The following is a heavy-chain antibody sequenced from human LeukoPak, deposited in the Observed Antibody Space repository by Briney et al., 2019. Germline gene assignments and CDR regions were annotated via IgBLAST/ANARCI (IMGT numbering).Heavy chain of an antibody. CDR2: IRYDGNIQ. D-gene: IGHD6-19*01. CDR1: GFPFGSYA. Sequence: GWSLRLSCAVAGFPFGSYAMHWVRQAPGKGLEGVAFIRYDGNIQYYADSVKGRFTISRDNSKDTLYLQMSSLRAEDTAVYYCATIAMAGPFDYWGQGTLVTVSS. V-gene: IGHV3-30*02. CDR3: ATIAMAGPFDY. J-gene: IGHJ4*02.